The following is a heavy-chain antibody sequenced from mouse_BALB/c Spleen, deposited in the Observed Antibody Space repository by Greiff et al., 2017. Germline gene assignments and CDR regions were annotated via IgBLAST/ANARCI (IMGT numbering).Heavy chain of an antibody. CDR3: ARLDYYGSSFDY. CDR2: ISSGGGNT. V-gene: IGHV5-9*03. J-gene: IGHJ2*01. CDR1: GFTFSSYT. Sequence: EVQGVESGGGLVKPGGSLKLSCAASGFTFSSYTMSWVRQTPEKRLEWVATISSGGGNTYYPDSVKGRFTISRDNAKNNLYLQMSSLRSEDTALYYCARLDYYGSSFDYWGQGTTLTVSS. D-gene: IGHD1-1*01.